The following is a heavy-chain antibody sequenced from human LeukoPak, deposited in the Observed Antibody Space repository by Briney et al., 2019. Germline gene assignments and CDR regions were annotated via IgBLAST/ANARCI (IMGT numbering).Heavy chain of an antibody. CDR3: ASKFLGQGP. CDR2: ISSSSKNV. Sequence: PGGSLRLSCEVSGFTFSDYGMNWVRQAPGKGLEWVSFISSSSKNVYYADSVRGRFTISRDNAKKLLYLQMHSLRADDTAVYYCASKFLGQGPWGQGTLVIVAS. V-gene: IGHV3-21*01. D-gene: IGHD2/OR15-2a*01. J-gene: IGHJ5*02. CDR1: GFTFSDYG.